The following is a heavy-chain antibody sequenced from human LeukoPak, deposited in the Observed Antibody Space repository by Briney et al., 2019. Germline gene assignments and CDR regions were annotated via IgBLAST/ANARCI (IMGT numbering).Heavy chain of an antibody. V-gene: IGHV3-30*18. D-gene: IGHD4-17*01. CDR1: GFTFSNYG. J-gene: IGHJ4*02. CDR3: AKPIMTTVTTLGLYFDF. CDR2: ISYDATKR. Sequence: GGSLRLSCAASGFTFSNYGMHWVRQAPGKGLEWVAVISYDATKRYYADSVKGRFTISRDNSKNTLYLQMNSLRAEDTAVYYCAKPIMTTVTTLGLYFDFWGQGALVTVSS.